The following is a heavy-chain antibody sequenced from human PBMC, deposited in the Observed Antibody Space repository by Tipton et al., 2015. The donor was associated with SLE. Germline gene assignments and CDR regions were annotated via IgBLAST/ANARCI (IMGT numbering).Heavy chain of an antibody. D-gene: IGHD3-16*01. Sequence: TLSLTCTVSGGSISSHYWSWIRQPPGKGLEWIGYIYYSGSTNYNPSLKSRVTTSVDTSKNQFSLKLSSVTAADTAVYYCARGGQSHYYYYYMDVWGKGTTVTVSS. J-gene: IGHJ6*03. V-gene: IGHV4-59*08. CDR3: ARGGQSHYYYYYMDV. CDR2: IYYSGST. CDR1: GGSISSHY.